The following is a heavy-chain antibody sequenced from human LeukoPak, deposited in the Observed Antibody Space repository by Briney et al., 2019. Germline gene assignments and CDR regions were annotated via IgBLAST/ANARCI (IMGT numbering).Heavy chain of an antibody. Sequence: PSETLSLTCAVYGGSFSGYYWSWIRQPPGKGLEWIGEINHSGSTNYNPSLKSRVTISVDTSKNQISLKLSSVTAADTAVYYCARGVTILYPFDYWGQGTLVTVSS. J-gene: IGHJ4*02. D-gene: IGHD3-3*01. CDR1: GGSFSGYY. V-gene: IGHV4-34*01. CDR2: INHSGST. CDR3: ARGVTILYPFDY.